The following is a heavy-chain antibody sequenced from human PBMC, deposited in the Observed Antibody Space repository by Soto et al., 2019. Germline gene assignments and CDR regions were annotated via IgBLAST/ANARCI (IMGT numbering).Heavy chain of an antibody. CDR1: GSTLSSIS. J-gene: IGHJ3*02. CDR3: ARHETRLTGDGFDI. V-gene: IGHV3-21*01. D-gene: IGHD3-9*01. Sequence: EVQLLESGGALVTPGGSLRLFFQTSGSTLSSISMTWVGQAPGKGLGWVSSINPTSRYVFYADSVRGRFTISRDYAENSLHLQMNGLRGEDTAVYYCARHETRLTGDGFDIWGRGTLVTVSS. CDR2: INPTSRYV.